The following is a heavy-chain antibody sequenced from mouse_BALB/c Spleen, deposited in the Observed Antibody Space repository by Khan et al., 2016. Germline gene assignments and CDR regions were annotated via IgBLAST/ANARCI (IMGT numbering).Heavy chain of an antibody. D-gene: IGHD2-4*01. CDR1: GFNIKDTY. CDR2: IDPANGNT. Sequence: VQLQQSGAELVKPGASVKLSCTASGFNIKDTYMHWVKQRPEQGLEWIGKIDPANGNTKYDPNFQGKATITADTSSNTDYLQLSSLTSEDTAVYCCARAYYDYWVAYWGQGTLVTVSA. J-gene: IGHJ3*01. CDR3: ARAYYDYWVAY. V-gene: IGHV14-3*02.